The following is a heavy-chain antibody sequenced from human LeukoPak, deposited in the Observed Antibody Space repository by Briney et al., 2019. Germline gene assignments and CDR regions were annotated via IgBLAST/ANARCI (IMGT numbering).Heavy chain of an antibody. CDR1: GGSFSGYY. V-gene: IGHV4-34*01. CDR3: ATSSSWYVNHHLDY. J-gene: IGHJ4*02. Sequence: SETLSLTCAVYGGSFSGYYWSWIRQPPGKGLEWIGEINHSGSTNYNPSLKSRVTISVDASKNQFSLKLSSVTAADTAVYYCATSSSWYVNHHLDYWGQGTLVTVSS. D-gene: IGHD6-13*01. CDR2: INHSGST.